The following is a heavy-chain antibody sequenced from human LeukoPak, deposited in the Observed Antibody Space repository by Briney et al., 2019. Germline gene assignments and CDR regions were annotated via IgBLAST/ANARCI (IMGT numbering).Heavy chain of an antibody. D-gene: IGHD2-2*01. CDR2: IYYSGST. J-gene: IGHJ5*02. CDR1: GGSISSYY. CDR3: ARHRIVVVPAAKKGRWFDP. Sequence: PSETLSLTCTVSGGSISSYYWSWIRQPPGKGLEWIGYIYYSGSTNYNPSLKSRVTISVDTSKNQFSLKLSSVTAADTAVYYCARHRIVVVPAAKKGRWFDPWGQGTLVIVSS. V-gene: IGHV4-59*01.